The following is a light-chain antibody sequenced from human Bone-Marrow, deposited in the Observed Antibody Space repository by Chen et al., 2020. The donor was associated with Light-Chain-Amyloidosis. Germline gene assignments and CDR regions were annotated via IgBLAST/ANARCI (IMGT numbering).Light chain of an antibody. CDR3: QQYNNWPPLT. CDR1: QSVSSN. Sequence: EIVMTQSPATLSVSPGERATLSCMASQSVSSNLAWYQQTPGQAPRLLIYGASTRATGIPARFSGSGSGTEFTLTISSLQSEDFAVYYCQQYNNWPPLTFGGGTKVEIK. V-gene: IGKV3-15*01. CDR2: GAS. J-gene: IGKJ4*01.